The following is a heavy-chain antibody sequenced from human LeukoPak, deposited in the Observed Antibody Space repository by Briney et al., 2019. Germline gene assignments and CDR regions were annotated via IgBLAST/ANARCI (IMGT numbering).Heavy chain of an antibody. Sequence: SVKVSCKASGYTFTSYGISWVRQAPGQGLEWMGRIIPILGIANYAQKFQGRVTITADKSTSTAYMELSSLRSEDTAVYYCARARLSDYDILTGPDAFDIWGQGTMVTVSS. CDR2: IIPILGIA. D-gene: IGHD3-9*01. J-gene: IGHJ3*02. CDR3: ARARLSDYDILTGPDAFDI. CDR1: GYTFTSYG. V-gene: IGHV1-69*04.